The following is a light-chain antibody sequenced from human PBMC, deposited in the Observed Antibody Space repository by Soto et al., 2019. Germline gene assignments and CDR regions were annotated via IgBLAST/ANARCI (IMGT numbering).Light chain of an antibody. Sequence: EIVLTQSPATLSLSPGERATLSCRASQSVSNYLAWYQQKRGQAPRLLIYDASNRATGIPARFSGSGSGTDFTLTISSLEPEDFVVYYCQRLGTFGGGTKVDIK. V-gene: IGKV3-11*01. J-gene: IGKJ4*01. CDR2: DAS. CDR3: QRLGT. CDR1: QSVSNY.